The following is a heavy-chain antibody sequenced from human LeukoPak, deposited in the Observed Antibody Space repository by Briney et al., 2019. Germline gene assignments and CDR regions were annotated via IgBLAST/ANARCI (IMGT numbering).Heavy chain of an antibody. D-gene: IGHD6-13*01. Sequence: SETLSLTCAVYGGSFSGYYWSWIRQPPGRGLEWIGEINHSGSTNYNPSLKSRVTISVDTSKNQFSLKLSSVTAADTAVYYCARWRVIAAAGIDYWGQGTLVTVSS. V-gene: IGHV4-34*01. CDR1: GGSFSGYY. CDR3: ARWRVIAAAGIDY. CDR2: INHSGST. J-gene: IGHJ4*02.